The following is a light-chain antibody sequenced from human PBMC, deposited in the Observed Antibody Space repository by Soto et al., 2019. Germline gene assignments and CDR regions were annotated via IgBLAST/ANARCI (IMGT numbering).Light chain of an antibody. J-gene: IGLJ1*01. Sequence: QSALTQPASVSGSPGQSITISCSGSSSDVGSYNLVSWYQHHPGNIPKLLIYEGSRRPSGVSDRFSGSKSGNTASLTISGLQAEDEADYYCCSYGSSTTYVFGSGTKLTVL. CDR3: CSYGSSTTYV. CDR2: EGS. V-gene: IGLV2-23*01. CDR1: SSDVGSYNL.